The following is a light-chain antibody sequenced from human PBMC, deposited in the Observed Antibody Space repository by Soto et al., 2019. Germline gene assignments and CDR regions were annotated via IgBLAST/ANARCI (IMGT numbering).Light chain of an antibody. CDR3: QTWGTGIHVV. V-gene: IGLV4-69*01. J-gene: IGLJ2*01. CDR2: LDSDRSH. Sequence: QPVLTQSPSASASLGASVKLTCTLSSGHSSYAIAWHQQQPEKGPRYLMKLDSDRSHTKGDAIPDRFSGSSSGAERYLTISGLQSEDEADYSCQTWGTGIHVVFGGGTKLTVL. CDR1: SGHSSYA.